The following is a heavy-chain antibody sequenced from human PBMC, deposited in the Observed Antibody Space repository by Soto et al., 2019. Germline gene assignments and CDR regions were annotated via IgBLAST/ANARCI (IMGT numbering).Heavy chain of an antibody. CDR1: AGSISTINYY. D-gene: IGHD2-8*01. CDR2: ISYSGST. CDR3: ARSAQWDGFDP. J-gene: IGHJ3*01. Sequence: QVQLQESGPGLVRPSQTLSLTCTVSAGSISTINYYWSWIRQHPKKGLEWIGYISYSGSTFYHSSLKSRVTISLDTSKKQFSLTLTSVTAAATAVYYCARSAQWDGFDPWGQGTMVTVSS. V-gene: IGHV4-31*03.